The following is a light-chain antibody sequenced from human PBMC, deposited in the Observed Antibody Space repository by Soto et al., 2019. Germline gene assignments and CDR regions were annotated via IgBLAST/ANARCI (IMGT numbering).Light chain of an antibody. Sequence: EVVLTQSPATLSLSPGERATLYCGASQSVRSSYLAWYQQKPGLAPRLLIYDASSRATGVPDRFSGSGSGTDFTLTINRLEPEDFAEYYCQQYGSPPWTFGQGTKVEVK. CDR3: QQYGSPPWT. CDR2: DAS. J-gene: IGKJ1*01. CDR1: QSVRSSY. V-gene: IGKV3D-20*01.